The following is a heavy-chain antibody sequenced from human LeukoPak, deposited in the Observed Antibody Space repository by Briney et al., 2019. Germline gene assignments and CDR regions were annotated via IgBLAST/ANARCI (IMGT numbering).Heavy chain of an antibody. CDR2: IYSGGST. D-gene: IGHD6-13*01. Sequence: GGSLRLSCAASGFTVSSNYMSWVRQAPGKGLEWVSVIYSGGSTYYADSVKGRFTISRDNSKNTLYLQMNSLRAEDTAVYYCAKDRGWTATIAAAGIFDYWGQGTLVTVSS. CDR3: AKDRGWTATIAAAGIFDY. J-gene: IGHJ4*02. CDR1: GFTVSSNY. V-gene: IGHV3-53*05.